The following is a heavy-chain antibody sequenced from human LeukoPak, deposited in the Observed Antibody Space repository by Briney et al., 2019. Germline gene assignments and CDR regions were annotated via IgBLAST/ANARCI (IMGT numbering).Heavy chain of an antibody. J-gene: IGHJ6*03. V-gene: IGHV1-69*05. D-gene: IGHD4-11*01. Sequence: SVKVSCKASGGTFSSYAISWVRQAPGQGLEWMGGIIPIFGTANYAQKFQGRVTITTDESTSTAYMELSSLRSEDTAVYYCARSQGTYSNYPYYYMDVWGKGTTVTVSS. CDR1: GGTFSSYA. CDR3: ARSQGTYSNYPYYYMDV. CDR2: IIPIFGTA.